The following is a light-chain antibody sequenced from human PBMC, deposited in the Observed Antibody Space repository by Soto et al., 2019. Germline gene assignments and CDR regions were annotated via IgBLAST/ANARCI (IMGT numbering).Light chain of an antibody. Sequence: EIVLTQSPDTLSVSPGERAALSCRASQSISRTLAWYQQKSGQPPRLLIYDASTRATGFPARFSGSGSGTEFTLPISSLQSADFAVYYCQQYNNWPLTFGGGTTVEIK. J-gene: IGKJ4*01. CDR3: QQYNNWPLT. CDR1: QSISRT. V-gene: IGKV3D-15*01. CDR2: DAS.